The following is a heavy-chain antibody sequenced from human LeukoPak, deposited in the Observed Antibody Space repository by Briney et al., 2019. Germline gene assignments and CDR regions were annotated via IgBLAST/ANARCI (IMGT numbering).Heavy chain of an antibody. D-gene: IGHD1-14*01. Sequence: GGSLRLSCAASGFTFSSYAMSWVRQAPGKGLEWVSGIGWRSGRIDYADSVKGRFTSSRDNAKNSLYLQMNSLRAEDTAIYYCIKDIRPGGMDVWGQGITVTVSS. V-gene: IGHV3-9*01. CDR1: GFTFSSYA. CDR2: IGWRSGRI. J-gene: IGHJ6*02. CDR3: IKDIRPGGMDV.